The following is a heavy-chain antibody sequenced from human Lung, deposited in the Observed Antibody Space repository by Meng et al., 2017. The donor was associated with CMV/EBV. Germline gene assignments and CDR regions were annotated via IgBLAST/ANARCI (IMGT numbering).Heavy chain of an antibody. Sequence: SETLSLXCTVSGGSVSSGSFYWSWIRQPPAKGLEWIGYIYYSGSTKYNPSLKSRVTISVDMFKNQFSLKLSSVTAADTAVYYCARDSYSSSYPYSYYLGIDVWGQGXTVTVSS. CDR2: IYYSGST. D-gene: IGHD6-6*01. CDR3: ARDSYSSSYPYSYYLGIDV. CDR1: GGSVSSGSFY. J-gene: IGHJ6*02. V-gene: IGHV4-61*01.